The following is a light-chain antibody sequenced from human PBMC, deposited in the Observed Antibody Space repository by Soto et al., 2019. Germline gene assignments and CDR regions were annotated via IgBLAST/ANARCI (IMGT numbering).Light chain of an antibody. Sequence: DIVMTQSPDSLAVSLGERATINCKSSQSVLYSSNNKNYLAWYQQKPGQPPKLLIYWASTRESGVPDRFSGSGSGTDFTLTISSLQAADVAVYYCQQYYSPWTFGQGTKVEIK. J-gene: IGKJ1*01. V-gene: IGKV4-1*01. CDR2: WAS. CDR3: QQYYSPWT. CDR1: QSVLYSSNNKNY.